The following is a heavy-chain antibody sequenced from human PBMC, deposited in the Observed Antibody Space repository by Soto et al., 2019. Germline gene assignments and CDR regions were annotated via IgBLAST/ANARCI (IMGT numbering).Heavy chain of an antibody. CDR3: ARANIVLVPAARYYYYYGMDV. J-gene: IGHJ6*02. CDR2: IYSGGST. V-gene: IGHV3-53*01. D-gene: IGHD2-2*01. Sequence: PGGSLRLSCAASGFTVSSNYMSWVRQAPGKGLEWVSVIYSGGSTYYADSVKGRLTISRDNSKNTLYLQMNSLRAEDTAVYYCARANIVLVPAARYYYYYGMDVWGQGTTVTVSS. CDR1: GFTVSSNY.